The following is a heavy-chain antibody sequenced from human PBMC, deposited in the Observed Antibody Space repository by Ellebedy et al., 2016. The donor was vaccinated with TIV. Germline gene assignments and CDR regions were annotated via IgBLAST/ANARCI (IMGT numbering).Heavy chain of an antibody. V-gene: IGHV4-38-2*02. D-gene: IGHD2-15*01. CDR3: ARRGYCSGGSCYPRWFDY. J-gene: IGHJ4*02. CDR1: GYSISSGYY. CDR2: IYHSGST. Sequence: SETLSLTCTVSGYSISSGYYWGWIRQPPGKGLEWIGSIYHSGSTYYNPSLKSRVTISVDTSKNQFSLTLSSVTAADPAVDYCARRGYCSGGSCYPRWFDYWGQGTLVTVSS.